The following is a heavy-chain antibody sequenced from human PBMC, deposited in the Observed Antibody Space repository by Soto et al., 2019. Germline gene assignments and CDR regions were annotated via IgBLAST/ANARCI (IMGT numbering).Heavy chain of an antibody. V-gene: IGHV3-13*01. Sequence: GGSLRLSSAASGFTFSRYDMHWVRQGTGKGLEWVSAIGTAGDAYYPGPVKGRFTISRENAKNSLYLQMNSLRAGDTAVYYCARECSGGSCFGDWGRGTLVTVSS. J-gene: IGHJ4*02. D-gene: IGHD2-15*01. CDR2: IGTAGDA. CDR1: GFTFSRYD. CDR3: ARECSGGSCFGD.